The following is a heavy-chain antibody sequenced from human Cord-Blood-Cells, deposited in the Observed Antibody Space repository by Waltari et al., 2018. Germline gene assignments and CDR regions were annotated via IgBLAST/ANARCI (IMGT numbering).Heavy chain of an antibody. J-gene: IGHJ3*02. CDR3: AREQRFLEWLFAFDI. Sequence: QVQLVQSGAEVKKPGASVKSSCKASGYTFTSSAMHLVRQAPGQRLEWMGWSNAGNGNTKYSQKFQGRVTITRDTSASTAYMELSSLRSEDTAVYYCAREQRFLEWLFAFDIWGQGTMVTVSS. D-gene: IGHD3-3*01. CDR2: SNAGNGNT. V-gene: IGHV1-3*01. CDR1: GYTFTSSA.